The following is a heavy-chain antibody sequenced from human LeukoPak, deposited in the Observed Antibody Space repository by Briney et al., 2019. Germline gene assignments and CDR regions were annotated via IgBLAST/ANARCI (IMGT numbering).Heavy chain of an antibody. J-gene: IGHJ4*02. V-gene: IGHV3-30*09. D-gene: IGHD2-2*01. CDR1: GLPFSSYW. CDR3: ARDPDGYCSSTSCPGAFDY. Sequence: GGSLRLSCVASGLPFSSYWMTWVRQAPGKGLEWVAVISYDGSNKYYADSVKGRFAISRDNSKKTLYLQMNSLRAEDTAVYYCARDPDGYCSSTSCPGAFDYWGQGTLVTVSS. CDR2: ISYDGSNK.